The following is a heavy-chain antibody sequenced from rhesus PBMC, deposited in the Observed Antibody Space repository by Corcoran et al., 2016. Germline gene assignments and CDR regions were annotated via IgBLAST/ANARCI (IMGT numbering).Heavy chain of an antibody. J-gene: IGHJ4*01. CDR1: GGSFGSSH. V-gene: IGHV4-169*01. D-gene: IGHD1-44*01. Sequence: QLQLQESGPGLVKPSEPLSVTCSVSGGSFGSSHWSWIRQAPGKGLEWMGYIYGGGRTTNYNPSLKSRVTLSVDTSKNQFSLKLNSVTDADTAVYYCARIGNYNFDFWGQGLLVTVSS. CDR3: ARIGNYNFDF. CDR2: IYGGGRTT.